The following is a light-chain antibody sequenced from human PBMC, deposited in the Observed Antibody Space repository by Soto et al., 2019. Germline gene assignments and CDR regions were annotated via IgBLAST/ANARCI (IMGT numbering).Light chain of an antibody. J-gene: IGKJ1*01. CDR3: RQYGYSRT. V-gene: IGKV3-20*01. Sequence: VMTQSPATLSVSPGEGATLSCRASQSVSSNLVWYQHRPGQAPRLLIYGASSRPTGIPDRFSGSGSGTDFTLTISRLEPEDFAVYYCRQYGYSRTFGQGTKVDIK. CDR2: GAS. CDR1: QSVSSN.